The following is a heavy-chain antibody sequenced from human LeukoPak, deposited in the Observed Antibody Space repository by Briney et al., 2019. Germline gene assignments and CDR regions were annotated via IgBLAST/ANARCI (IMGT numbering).Heavy chain of an antibody. CDR3: ANLARPLDY. CDR1: GFTFSAYG. D-gene: IGHD6-6*01. J-gene: IGHJ4*02. Sequence: GGSLRLSCAASGFTFSAYGMHWVRQAPGKGLEWVAFIRYDGNKKYYADSMKGRFTISRDNSKNTLYLQMNSLRTEDTAVYYCANLARPLDYWGQGALVTVSS. CDR2: IRYDGNKK. V-gene: IGHV3-30*02.